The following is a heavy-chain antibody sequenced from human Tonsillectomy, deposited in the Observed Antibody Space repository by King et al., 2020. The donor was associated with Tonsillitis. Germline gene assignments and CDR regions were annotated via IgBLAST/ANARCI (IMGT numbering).Heavy chain of an antibody. D-gene: IGHD3-10*01. CDR2: FDPEDGET. CDR3: ATGFFGSGSYPMGGYFDY. CDR1: GYTLTELS. J-gene: IGHJ4*02. V-gene: IGHV1-24*01. Sequence: VQLVQSGAEVKKPGASVKVSCKVSGYTLTELSMHWVRQAPGKGLEWMGGFDPEDGETIYAQKFQGRVTMTEDTSTDTAYMELSRLRSEDTAVYYCATGFFGSGSYPMGGYFDYWGQGTLVTVSS.